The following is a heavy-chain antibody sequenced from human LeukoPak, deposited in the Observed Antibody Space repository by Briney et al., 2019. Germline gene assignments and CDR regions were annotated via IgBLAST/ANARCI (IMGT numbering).Heavy chain of an antibody. V-gene: IGHV1-8*02. CDR2: MNPNSGNT. CDR1: GYTFTSYD. CDR3: ARSYYDFWSGVTPVGY. D-gene: IGHD3-3*01. J-gene: IGHJ4*02. Sequence: ASVKVSCKASGYTFTSYDINWVRQATGQGLEWMGWMNPNSGNTGYAQKFQGRVTMTRNTSISKAYMELSSLRSEDTAVYYCARSYYDFWSGVTPVGYWGQGTLVTVSS.